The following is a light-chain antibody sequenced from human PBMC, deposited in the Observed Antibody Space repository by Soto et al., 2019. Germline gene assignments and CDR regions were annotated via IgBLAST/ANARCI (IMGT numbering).Light chain of an antibody. CDR3: QQYGSSGT. CDR2: GAS. CDR1: QSVSNNY. Sequence: DIVLTQSAGTLSLSPGERATLSCRASQSVSNNYLAWYQQKPGQAPRLLIYGASNRATGIPDRFSGSGSGTDFPLTISRLEPEDFAVYYCQQYGSSGTFGQETKVDIK. J-gene: IGKJ1*01. V-gene: IGKV3-20*01.